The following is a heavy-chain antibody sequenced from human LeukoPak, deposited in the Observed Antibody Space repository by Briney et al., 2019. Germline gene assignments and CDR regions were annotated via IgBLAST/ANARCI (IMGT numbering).Heavy chain of an antibody. CDR3: ATSRGYDILTGYSEAWPHY. J-gene: IGHJ4*02. CDR1: GFTFSSYG. Sequence: PGGSLRVSCAASGFTFSSYGMHWVRQAPGKGLEWVAVIWYDGSNKYYADSVKGRFTISRDNSKNTLYLQMNSLRAEDTAVYYCATSRGYDILTGYSEAWPHYWGQGTLVTVSS. D-gene: IGHD3-9*01. V-gene: IGHV3-33*01. CDR2: IWYDGSNK.